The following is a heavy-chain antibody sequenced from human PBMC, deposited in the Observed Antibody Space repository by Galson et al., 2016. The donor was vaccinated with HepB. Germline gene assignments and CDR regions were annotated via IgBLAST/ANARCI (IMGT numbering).Heavy chain of an antibody. D-gene: IGHD3-3*01. CDR1: GSSFTNYW. Sequence: QSGAEVKKPGESLRISCQGSGSSFTNYWITWVRQMPGKGLEWMGRIGLSDSYTEYSPSFQGHVTISADRSISTAFLQWSSLQASDTAMYYWVDFWSWEDVWSQGTSVTVSS. V-gene: IGHV5-10-1*01. J-gene: IGHJ6*02. CDR2: IGLSDSYT. CDR3: VDFWSWEDV.